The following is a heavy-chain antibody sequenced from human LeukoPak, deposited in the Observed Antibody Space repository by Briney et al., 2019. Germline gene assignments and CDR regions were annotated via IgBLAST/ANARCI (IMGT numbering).Heavy chain of an antibody. V-gene: IGHV4-59*11. Sequence: SETLFLTCNVSGDSISNLYRNWIRQSPGKGLEWIGYINYNGVTNYNPSLKTRVTISTDTSKNQFSLKVTSVTAADTAMYYCARGNTGGYYQNDYWGQGTLVTVSS. CDR1: GDSISNLY. CDR2: INYNGVT. CDR3: ARGNTGGYYQNDY. D-gene: IGHD3-22*01. J-gene: IGHJ4*02.